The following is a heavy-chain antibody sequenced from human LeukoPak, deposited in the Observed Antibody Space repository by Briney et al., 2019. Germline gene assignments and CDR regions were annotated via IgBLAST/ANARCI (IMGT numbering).Heavy chain of an antibody. CDR3: ARQFQY. CDR2: IYTSGST. CDR1: GDSISGGSYY. D-gene: IGHD5-24*01. Sequence: PSQTLSLTCSVSGDSISGGSYYWHWIRQPAGKGLEWIGLIYTSGSTNYNPSLKSQFTILLDTSKNQFSLRLNSVTAADTAVYFCARQFQYWGQGTPVTVSS. J-gene: IGHJ4*02. V-gene: IGHV4-61*02.